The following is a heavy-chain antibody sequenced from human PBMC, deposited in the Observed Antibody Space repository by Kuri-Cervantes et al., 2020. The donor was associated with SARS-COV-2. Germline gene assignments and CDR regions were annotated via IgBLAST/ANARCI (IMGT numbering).Heavy chain of an antibody. CDR2: IYYSGST. Sequence: SETLSLTCTVSGGSISGYYWSWIRQPPGKGLEWIGYIYYSGSTNYNPSLKSRVTISVDTSKNQFSLKLSSVTAADTAVYYCARGVGAAVAGTLITIYYYYGMDVWGQGTTVTVSS. CDR1: GGSISGYY. J-gene: IGHJ6*02. D-gene: IGHD6-19*01. V-gene: IGHV4-59*12. CDR3: ARGVGAAVAGTLITIYYYYGMDV.